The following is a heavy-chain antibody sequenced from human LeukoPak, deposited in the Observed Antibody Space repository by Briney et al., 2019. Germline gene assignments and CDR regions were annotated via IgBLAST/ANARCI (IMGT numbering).Heavy chain of an antibody. D-gene: IGHD6-6*01. CDR1: GFTFDDYA. CDR2: ISWNSGSI. CDR3: ARSMFGPGSSKLPFGY. J-gene: IGHJ4*02. V-gene: IGHV3-9*01. Sequence: RPGGSLRLSCAASGFTFDDYAMHWVRQAPGKGLEWVSGISWNSGSIGYADSVKGRFTISRDNAKNSLYLQMNSLRAEDTAVYYCARSMFGPGSSKLPFGYWGQGTLVTVSS.